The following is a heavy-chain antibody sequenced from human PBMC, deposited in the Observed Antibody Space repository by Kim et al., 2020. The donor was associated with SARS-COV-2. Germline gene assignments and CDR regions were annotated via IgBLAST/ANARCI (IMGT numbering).Heavy chain of an antibody. J-gene: IGHJ6*02. CDR2: ISSSSSTI. Sequence: GGSLRLSCAASGFTFSSYSMNWVRQAPGKGLEWVSYISSSSSTIYYADSVKGRFTMSRDNAKNSLYLQMNSLRDEDTAVYYCARELQWLGIFVGMDVWGQGTTVTVSS. V-gene: IGHV3-48*02. CDR3: ARELQWLGIFVGMDV. CDR1: GFTFSSYS. D-gene: IGHD6-19*01.